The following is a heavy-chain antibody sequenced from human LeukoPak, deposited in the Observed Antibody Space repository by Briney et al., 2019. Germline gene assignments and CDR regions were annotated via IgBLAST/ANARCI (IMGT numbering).Heavy chain of an antibody. CDR2: ITSDGSTT. CDR1: GFTFSSYG. D-gene: IGHD5-18*01. V-gene: IGHV3-74*01. Sequence: PGGSLRLSCAASGFTFSSYGMHWVRQVPGKGLVWVSRITSDGSTTIYADSVKGRFTISRDNARNTLYLQLNSLRAEDTAVYYCVRDSRYTMDVWGQGTTVTVSS. CDR3: VRDSRYTMDV. J-gene: IGHJ6*02.